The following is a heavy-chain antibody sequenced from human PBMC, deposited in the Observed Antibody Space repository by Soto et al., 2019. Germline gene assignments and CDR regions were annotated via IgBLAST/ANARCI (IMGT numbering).Heavy chain of an antibody. D-gene: IGHD6-13*01. CDR2: IYYSGST. CDR1: GGSISSYY. J-gene: IGHJ4*02. Sequence: SETLSLTCTVAGGSISSYYWSWIRQPPGKGLEWIGYIYYSGSTNYNPSLKSRVTISVDTSKNQFSLKLSSVTAADTAVYYCARHVNGYSSSWYSDVYFDYWGQGTLVTSP. CDR3: ARHVNGYSSSWYSDVYFDY. V-gene: IGHV4-59*08.